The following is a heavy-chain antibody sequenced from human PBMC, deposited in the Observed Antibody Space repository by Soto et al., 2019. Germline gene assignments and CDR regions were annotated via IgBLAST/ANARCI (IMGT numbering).Heavy chain of an antibody. V-gene: IGHV4-34*01. CDR2: INHSGST. J-gene: IGHJ4*02. Sequence: QVQLQQWGAGLLKPSETLSLTCAVYGGSFSGYYWSWIRQPPGKGLEWIGEINHSGSTNYNPSLKSLVTIAVDTSKNQFSRMLSSVTAADTAVYYCARGLPPTSYDFWSGYPHFDYWGQGTLVTVSS. CDR3: ARGLPPTSYDFWSGYPHFDY. CDR1: GGSFSGYY. D-gene: IGHD3-3*01.